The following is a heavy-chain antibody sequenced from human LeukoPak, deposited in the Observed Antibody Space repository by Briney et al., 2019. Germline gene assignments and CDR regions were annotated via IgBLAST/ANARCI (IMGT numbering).Heavy chain of an antibody. D-gene: IGHD3-22*01. CDR1: GGSISSGDYY. CDR3: ARPYYYDSRINP. V-gene: IGHV4-30-4*01. CDR2: MYYSGST. Sequence: SQTLSFTCTVSGGSISSGDYYWSWIRQPPGKGLEWIAYMYYSGSTYYNPSLKSRVTMSADTSKNQLSLKLSSVTAADTAVYYCARPYYYDSRINPWGQGILVTVSS. J-gene: IGHJ5*02.